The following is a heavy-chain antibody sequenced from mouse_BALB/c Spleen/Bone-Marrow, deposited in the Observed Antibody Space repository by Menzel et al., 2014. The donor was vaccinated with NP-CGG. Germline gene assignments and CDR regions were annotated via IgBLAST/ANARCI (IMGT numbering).Heavy chain of an antibody. CDR1: EYEFPSHD. D-gene: IGHD1-1*01. V-gene: IGHV5-2*01. CDR3: ARHGDYYGSSLFAY. J-gene: IGHJ3*01. CDR2: INSDGGST. Sequence: EVQLVESGGGLVQPGESLKLSCESNEYEFPSHDMPWVRKTPEKGLELVAAINSDGGSTYYPDTMERRFIISRDNSKKTLYLQMSSLRSEDTAFYYCARHGDYYGSSLFAYWGQGTLVTVSA.